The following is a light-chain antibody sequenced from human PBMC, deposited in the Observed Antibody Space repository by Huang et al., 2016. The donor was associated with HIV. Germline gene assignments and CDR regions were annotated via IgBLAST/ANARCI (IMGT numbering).Light chain of an antibody. CDR2: WAS. V-gene: IGKV4-1*01. J-gene: IGKJ5*01. Sequence: DIVMTQSPDSLAVSLGERATIHCKSSQSVLYSSNNKNYVAWYLQKPGQPPKMLIFWASTRESGVPDRFIGSGSGTDFTLSITSLQPEDVGVYYCHQYYDYPITFGQGTRLEIK. CDR1: QSVLYSSNNKNY. CDR3: HQYYDYPIT.